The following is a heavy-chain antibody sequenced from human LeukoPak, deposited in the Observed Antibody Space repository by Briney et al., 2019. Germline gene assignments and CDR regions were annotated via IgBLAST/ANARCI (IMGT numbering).Heavy chain of an antibody. J-gene: IGHJ5*02. CDR3: AKDRHDILTGYPDAGIHWFDP. D-gene: IGHD3-9*01. Sequence: PGGSLRLSCAASEFSVGSNCMTWVRQAPGKGLEWVSLIYSGGSTYYADSVKGRFTISRDNSKNTLYLQMNSLRAEDTAVYYCAKDRHDILTGYPDAGIHWFDPWGQGTLVTVSS. V-gene: IGHV3-53*01. CDR1: EFSVGSNC. CDR2: IYSGGST.